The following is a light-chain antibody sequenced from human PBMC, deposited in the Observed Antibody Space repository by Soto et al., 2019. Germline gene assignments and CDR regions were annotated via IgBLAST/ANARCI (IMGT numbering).Light chain of an antibody. CDR3: QKYNSAPLT. CDR2: ATS. CDR1: QGIAPY. V-gene: IGKV1-27*01. Sequence: DVQMTQSPSSLSAFVGDRGTITCRASQGIAPYLAWFQQKPGKVPKLLIYATSTLQSGVPSRFSGSGSGTDFTLTIKNPQPEDGGTYYRQKYNSAPLTVGGGTKVEIK. J-gene: IGKJ4*01.